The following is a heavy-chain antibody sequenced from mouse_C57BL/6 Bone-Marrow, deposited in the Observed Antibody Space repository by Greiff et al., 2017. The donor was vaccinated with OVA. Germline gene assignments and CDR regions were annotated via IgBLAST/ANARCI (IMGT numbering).Heavy chain of an antibody. Sequence: VQLQQSGAELVKPGASVKISCKASGYAFSSYWMNWVKQRPGKGLEWIGQIYPGDGDTNYNGKFKGKATLTADKSSSTAYMQLSSLTSEDSAVYFCARSGEYDAGGGVAYWGQGTLVTVSA. CDR2: IYPGDGDT. V-gene: IGHV1-80*01. J-gene: IGHJ3*01. CDR1: GYAFSSYW. CDR3: ARSGEYDAGGGVAY. D-gene: IGHD2-14*01.